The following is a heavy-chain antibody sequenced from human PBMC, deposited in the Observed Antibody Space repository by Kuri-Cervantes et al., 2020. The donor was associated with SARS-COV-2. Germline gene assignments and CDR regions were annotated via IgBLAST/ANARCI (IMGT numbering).Heavy chain of an antibody. V-gene: IGHV2-5*01. D-gene: IGHD3-10*01. Sequence: LRLSCAVSGYSISSGYYWGWIRQPPGKGLEWLALIYWNDDKRYSPSLKSRLTITKDTSKNQVVLTMTNMDPVDTATYYCAHQAMVRGGFMDVWGKGTTVTVSS. CDR1: GYSISSGYYW. CDR3: AHQAMVRGGFMDV. J-gene: IGHJ6*03. CDR2: IYWNDDK.